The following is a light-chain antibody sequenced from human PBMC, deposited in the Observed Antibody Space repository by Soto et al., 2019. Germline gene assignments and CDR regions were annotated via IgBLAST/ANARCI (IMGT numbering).Light chain of an antibody. CDR1: QSISSW. CDR2: KAS. CDR3: QQYKSYST. V-gene: IGKV1-5*03. J-gene: IGKJ1*01. Sequence: DIQMTQSPSTLSASVGDRVTITCRASQSISSWLAWYQQKPRKAPKLLIYKASSLESGVPSRFSGSGSGTEFTLTISSLQPDDFATYYCQQYKSYSTFGQGTKVDIK.